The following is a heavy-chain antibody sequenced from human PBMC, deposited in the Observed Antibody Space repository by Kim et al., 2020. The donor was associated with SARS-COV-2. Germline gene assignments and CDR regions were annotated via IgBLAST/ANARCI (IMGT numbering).Heavy chain of an antibody. CDR3: ARDAGVDAFDI. J-gene: IGHJ3*02. Sequence: SYAQKFQGRVTMTRDTSTSTVYMELSSLRSEDTAVYYCARDAGVDAFDIWGQGTMVTVSS. V-gene: IGHV1-46*01. D-gene: IGHD3-3*01.